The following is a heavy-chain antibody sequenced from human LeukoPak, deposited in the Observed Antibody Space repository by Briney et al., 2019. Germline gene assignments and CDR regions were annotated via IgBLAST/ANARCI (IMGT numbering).Heavy chain of an antibody. CDR3: ARLSIQLYSNDY. V-gene: IGHV4-39*01. Sequence: PSETLSLTCTVSGGSISSSSYYWGWIRQPPGKGLEWIGSIYYSGSTYYNPSLKSRVTISVDTSKKQFSLKLSSVTAADTAVYYCARLSIQLYSNDYWGQGTLVTVSS. J-gene: IGHJ4*02. CDR2: IYYSGST. CDR1: GGSISSSSYY. D-gene: IGHD5-18*01.